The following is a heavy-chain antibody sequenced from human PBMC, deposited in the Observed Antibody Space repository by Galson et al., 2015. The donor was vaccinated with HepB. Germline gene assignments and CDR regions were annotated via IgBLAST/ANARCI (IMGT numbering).Heavy chain of an antibody. D-gene: IGHD2-2*01. J-gene: IGHJ6*03. CDR3: ARLGYCGSTSCYQYYYYYMDV. Sequence: QSGAEVKKPGESLKISCKGSGYSFTSYWIGWVRQIPGKGLEWMGIIHPGDSDTRYSPSFQGQVTISADKSISTAYLQWSSLKASDTAMYYCARLGYCGSTSCYQYYYYYMDVWGKGTTVTVSS. V-gene: IGHV5-51*03. CDR2: IHPGDSDT. CDR1: GYSFTSYW.